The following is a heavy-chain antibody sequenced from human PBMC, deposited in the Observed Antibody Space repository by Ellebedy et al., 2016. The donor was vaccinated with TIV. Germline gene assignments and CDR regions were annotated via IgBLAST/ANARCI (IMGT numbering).Heavy chain of an antibody. D-gene: IGHD1-26*01. V-gene: IGHV4/OR15-8*01. CDR2: IFHNEST. CDR3: ARDIRSYHTANWFDP. CDR1: GFRFRSFW. J-gene: IGHJ5*02. Sequence: ESLKISCAASGFRFRSFWLSWVRQSPGKGLEWIGEIFHNESTIYNPSLKSRVTISVDTSKNQFSLKLSSVTAADTAVYYCARDIRSYHTANWFDPWGQGTLVTVSS.